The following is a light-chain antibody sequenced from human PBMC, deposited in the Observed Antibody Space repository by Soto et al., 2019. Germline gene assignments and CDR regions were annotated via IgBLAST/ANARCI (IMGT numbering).Light chain of an antibody. J-gene: IGKJ5*01. CDR3: QQYDNLPPGEIT. Sequence: DIQMTQSPSSLSASVGDRVTITCQASQDISNYLNWYQQKPGKAPKLLIYDASNLETGVPSRFSGSGSGTDFTFTISSLQPEDSATYYCQQYDNLPPGEITLGQGTRLEIK. CDR1: QDISNY. CDR2: DAS. V-gene: IGKV1-33*01.